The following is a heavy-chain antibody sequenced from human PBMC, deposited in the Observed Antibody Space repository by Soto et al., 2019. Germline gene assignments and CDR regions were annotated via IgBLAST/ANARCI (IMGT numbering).Heavy chain of an antibody. CDR3: ATASFKTTMTTYFDY. V-gene: IGHV1-8*01. CDR1: GYTFTSYD. Sequence: ASVKVSCKASGYTFTSYDINWVRQATGQGLEWMGWINPNSGNTGYAQKFQGRVTMTRDTSTSTAYMELSSLRSEDTAVYYCATASFKTTMTTYFDYWGQGTLVTVSS. J-gene: IGHJ4*02. CDR2: INPNSGNT. D-gene: IGHD4-17*01.